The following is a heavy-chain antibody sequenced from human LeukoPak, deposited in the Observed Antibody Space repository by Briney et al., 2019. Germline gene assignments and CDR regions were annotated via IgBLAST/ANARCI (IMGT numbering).Heavy chain of an antibody. V-gene: IGHV3-23*01. CDR1: GFTFSSYA. CDR2: ISGSGTST. D-gene: IGHD2-21*02. CDR3: VREVTVTSYFDY. J-gene: IGHJ4*02. Sequence: PGGSLRLSCAASGFTFSSYAMSWVRQAPGKGPEWVSAISGSGTSTYYADSVKGRFTISRDNAKNTLYLQMNSLRAEDTAVYYCVREVTVTSYFDYWGQGILVTVSS.